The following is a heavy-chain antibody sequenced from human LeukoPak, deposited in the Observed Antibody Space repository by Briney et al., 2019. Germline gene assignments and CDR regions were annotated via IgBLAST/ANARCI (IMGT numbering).Heavy chain of an antibody. D-gene: IGHD3-3*01. CDR2: ISYDGSNK. J-gene: IGHJ4*02. Sequence: GGSLRLSCAASGFTFSSYGMHWVRQAPGKGLEWVAVISYDGSNKYYADSVKGRFTISRDNSKNTLYLQMNSLRAEDTAVYYCAKEKYDFWSGCVDYWGQGTLVTVSS. CDR1: GFTFSSYG. CDR3: AKEKYDFWSGCVDY. V-gene: IGHV3-30*18.